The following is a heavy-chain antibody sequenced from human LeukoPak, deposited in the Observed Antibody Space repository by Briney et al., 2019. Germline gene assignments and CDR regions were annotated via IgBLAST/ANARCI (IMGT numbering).Heavy chain of an antibody. V-gene: IGHV4-59*01. CDR1: SGSISSYY. CDR2: IYYSGST. D-gene: IGHD2-2*01. Sequence: PSETLSLTCTVSSGSISSYYWSWIRQPPGKGLEWIGYIYYSGSTNYNPSLKSRVTISVDTSKNQFSLKLSSVTAADTAVYYCAREVPAALNYFDYWGQGTLVTVSS. CDR3: AREVPAALNYFDY. J-gene: IGHJ4*02.